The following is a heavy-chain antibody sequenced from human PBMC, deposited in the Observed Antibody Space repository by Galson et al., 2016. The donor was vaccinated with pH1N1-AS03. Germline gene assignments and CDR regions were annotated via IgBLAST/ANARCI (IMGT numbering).Heavy chain of an antibody. CDR2: ISNDGSNQ. J-gene: IGHJ4*02. V-gene: IGHV3-30*04. Sequence: SLRLSCAASGFTFSNYAINWVRQAPGKGLEWVAVISNDGSNQYYADSVKGRFTISRDNSKSTLYLQMASLRTEDTAVYYCARANYATAFDHWGQGTLVTVSS. D-gene: IGHD2-2*01. CDR1: GFTFSNYA. CDR3: ARANYATAFDH.